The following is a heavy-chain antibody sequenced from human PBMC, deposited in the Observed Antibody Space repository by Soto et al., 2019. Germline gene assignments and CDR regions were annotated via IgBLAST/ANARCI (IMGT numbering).Heavy chain of an antibody. CDR1: GFTFSSYG. V-gene: IGHV3-30*18. Sequence: QVQLVESGGGVVQPGRSLRLSCAASGFTFSSYGMHWVRQAPGKGLEWVAVISYDGSNKYYADSVKGRFTISRDNSKNTLYLQMNSLRAEDTAVYYCAKGSSSWYYDDFDIWGQGTMVTVSS. CDR2: ISYDGSNK. D-gene: IGHD6-13*01. J-gene: IGHJ3*02. CDR3: AKGSSSWYYDDFDI.